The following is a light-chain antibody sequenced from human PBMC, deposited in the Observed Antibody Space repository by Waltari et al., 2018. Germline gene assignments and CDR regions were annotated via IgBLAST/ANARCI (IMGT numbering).Light chain of an antibody. CDR2: SNN. V-gene: IGLV1-44*01. J-gene: IGLJ1*01. CDR1: SSNIGDHT. CDR3: ATWDSSLNGFYV. Sequence: QSVLTQPPSASGTPGQRVTISCSGSSSNIGDHTINWYQQLPGMAPKRLIYSNNQRPSWVPARFSGSKSGTSASLAISGLQSEDEADYYCATWDSSLNGFYVFGTGTKVTVL.